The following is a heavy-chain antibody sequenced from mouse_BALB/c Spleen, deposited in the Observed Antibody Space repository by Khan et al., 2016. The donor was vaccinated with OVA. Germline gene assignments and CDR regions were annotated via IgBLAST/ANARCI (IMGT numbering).Heavy chain of an antibody. Sequence: EVMLMESGGGLVQPGGSLKLSCAASGFTFSSYGMSWVRQTPDKRLELVATINSNGGSTYYPDSVKGRFTISRDNAKNTLYLQMSSLKSEDTAMYYCARMARTINWGQGTTLTVSS. CDR3: ARMARTIN. CDR2: INSNGGST. V-gene: IGHV5-6-3*01. CDR1: GFTFSSYG. J-gene: IGHJ2*01.